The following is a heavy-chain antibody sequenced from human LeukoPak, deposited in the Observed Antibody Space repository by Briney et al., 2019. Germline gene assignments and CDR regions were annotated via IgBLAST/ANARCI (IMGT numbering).Heavy chain of an antibody. D-gene: IGHD3-10*01. J-gene: IGHJ6*03. CDR1: GYTFTGYY. Sequence: ASVKVSCKSSGYTFTGYYIHWGRQAPGQGPQYMGWINPNNGGTNYAPNFQGRVTMTRDTSISTAYMELSRLRYDDTATYYCARDYYGSGVPDFYYYYMDVWGKGTTVTVSS. CDR2: INPNNGGT. V-gene: IGHV1-2*02. CDR3: ARDYYGSGVPDFYYYYMDV.